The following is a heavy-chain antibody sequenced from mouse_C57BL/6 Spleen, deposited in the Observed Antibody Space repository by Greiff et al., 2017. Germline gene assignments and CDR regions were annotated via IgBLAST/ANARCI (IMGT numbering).Heavy chain of an antibody. V-gene: IGHV14-2*01. J-gene: IGHJ4*01. CDR2: IDPEDGET. CDR1: GFNIKDYY. Sequence: EVQLQQSGAELVKPGASGKLSCTASGFNIKDYYMHRVKQRTEQGLEWIGRIDPEDGETKYPPKFQGKATISADTSSNTACLPLISLTSEDTAVDYCALNGAGYAMDYWGQGTSVTVSS. CDR3: ALNGAGYAMDY.